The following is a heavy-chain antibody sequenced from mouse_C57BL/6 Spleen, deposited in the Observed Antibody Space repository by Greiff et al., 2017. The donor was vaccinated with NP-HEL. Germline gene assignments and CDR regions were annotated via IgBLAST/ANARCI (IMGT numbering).Heavy chain of an antibody. CDR2: IDPSDSYT. D-gene: IGHD1-1*01. CDR3: ARNYGSSYWFAY. V-gene: IGHV1-69*01. CDR1: GYTFTSYW. J-gene: IGHJ3*01. Sequence: VQLQQSGAELVMPGASVKLSCKASGYTFTSYWMHWVKQRPGQGLEWIGEIDPSDSYTNYNQKFKGKSTLTVDKSSSTAYTQLSSLTSEDSAVYYCARNYGSSYWFAYWGQGTLVTVSA.